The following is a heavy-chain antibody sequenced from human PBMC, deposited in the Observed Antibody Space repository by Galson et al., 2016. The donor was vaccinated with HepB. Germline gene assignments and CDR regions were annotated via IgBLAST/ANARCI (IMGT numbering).Heavy chain of an antibody. CDR2: INHSGRT. J-gene: IGHJ4*02. Sequence: ETLSLTCAAHGESFSGYNWNWIRQTPGMGLEWIGEINHSGRTNYNPSLKSRVTMSVDTPMNQFSLNLTSVTAADTAIYYCARSNWGALDFWGLGTLVTVSS. CDR1: GESFSGYN. V-gene: IGHV4-34*01. D-gene: IGHD7-27*01. CDR3: ARSNWGALDF.